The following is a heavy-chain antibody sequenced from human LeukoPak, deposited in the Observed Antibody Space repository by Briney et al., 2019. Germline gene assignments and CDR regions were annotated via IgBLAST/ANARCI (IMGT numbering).Heavy chain of an antibody. Sequence: SETLSLTCAVHGGSFNAYYYYWSWIRQPPGKGLEWIGEISHSGSTDYNPSLKSRVSISVDTSKNQFSLRLSSVTAADTAVYYCARGVDKSATFYYYYYIDVWGKGTTVTVSS. CDR1: GGSFNAYYYY. V-gene: IGHV4-34*01. CDR3: ARGVDKSATFYYYYYIDV. CDR2: ISHSGST. J-gene: IGHJ6*03. D-gene: IGHD1-1*01.